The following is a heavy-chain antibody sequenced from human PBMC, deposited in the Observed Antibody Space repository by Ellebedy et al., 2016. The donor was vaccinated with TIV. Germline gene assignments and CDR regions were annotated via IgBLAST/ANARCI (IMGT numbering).Heavy chain of an antibody. Sequence: ASVKVSXKASGYTFTSYYMHWVRQAPGQGLEWMGIINSSGGSTSYAQKFQGRVTMTRDTSTSTVYMELSSLRSEDTAVYYCARVSSIVGATTPFDYWGQGTLVTVSS. D-gene: IGHD1-26*01. J-gene: IGHJ4*02. CDR3: ARVSSIVGATTPFDY. CDR2: INSSGGST. CDR1: GYTFTSYY. V-gene: IGHV1-46*01.